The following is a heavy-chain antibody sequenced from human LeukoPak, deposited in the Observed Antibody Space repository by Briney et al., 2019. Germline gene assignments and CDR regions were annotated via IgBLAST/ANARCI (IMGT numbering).Heavy chain of an antibody. Sequence: ASVKVSCKASGGTFSSYAISWVRQAPGQGLEWMGGIIPIFGTANYAQKFQGRVTITADESTSTAYMELSSLRSEDTAVYYCARDRGNYYDSSGYYESWGQGTLVTVSS. CDR2: IIPIFGTA. CDR3: ARDRGNYYDSSGYYES. CDR1: GGTFSSYA. D-gene: IGHD3-22*01. J-gene: IGHJ5*02. V-gene: IGHV1-69*13.